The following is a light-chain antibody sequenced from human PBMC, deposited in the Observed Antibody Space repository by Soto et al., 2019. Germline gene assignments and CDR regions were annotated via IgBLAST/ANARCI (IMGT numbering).Light chain of an antibody. J-gene: IGKJ2*01. V-gene: IGKV1-39*01. Sequence: DIQMTQSPSSLSASVGDRVTITCRASQSITSFLNWYQQKPGKAPDLLIHTASVLQSGVPSRLSGSGFGTDFTLTISSLQPEDSATYYCQQSYRTPYTFGQGTKLQI. CDR2: TAS. CDR1: QSITSF. CDR3: QQSYRTPYT.